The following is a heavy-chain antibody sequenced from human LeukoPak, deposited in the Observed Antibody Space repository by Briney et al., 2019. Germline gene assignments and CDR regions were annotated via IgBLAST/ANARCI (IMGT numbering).Heavy chain of an antibody. D-gene: IGHD3-3*01. Sequence: GGSLRLSCAASGFTFSSYAMSWVRQAPGKGLEWLSYISSSSSTIYYADSVKGRFIASRDNAENSLFLQMNSLRAEDTAVYYCAKVSLPEFLWSGYRFDYWGQGTLVTVSS. CDR1: GFTFSSYA. CDR2: ISSSSSTI. V-gene: IGHV3-48*04. J-gene: IGHJ4*02. CDR3: AKVSLPEFLWSGYRFDY.